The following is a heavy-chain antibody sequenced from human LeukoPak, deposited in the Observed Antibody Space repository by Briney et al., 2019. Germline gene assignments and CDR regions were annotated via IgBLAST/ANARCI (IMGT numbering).Heavy chain of an antibody. Sequence: ASVKVSCKASGYTFTGYYMHWVRQAPGQGLEWMGWINPNSGGTNYAQKFQGRVTMTGDTSISTAYMELSRLRSDDTAVYYCASGIAAAGTIGNWFDPWAQGTLVTVSS. CDR1: GYTFTGYY. D-gene: IGHD6-13*01. CDR2: INPNSGGT. V-gene: IGHV1-2*02. J-gene: IGHJ5*02. CDR3: ASGIAAAGTIGNWFDP.